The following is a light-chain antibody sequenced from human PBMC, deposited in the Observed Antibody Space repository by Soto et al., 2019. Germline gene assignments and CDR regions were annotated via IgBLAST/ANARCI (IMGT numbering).Light chain of an antibody. V-gene: IGLV2-8*01. CDR2: EVS. J-gene: IGLJ2*01. CDR3: SSSAGSSTWV. CDR1: SSDVGGYNY. Sequence: QSAPTQPPSASGSPGQSATISCTGTSSDVGGYNYVSWYQQYPGKAPKLMIYEVSKRPSGVPDRFSGSKSGNTASLTVSGLQDEDEADYYCSSSAGSSTWVFGGGTKLTVL.